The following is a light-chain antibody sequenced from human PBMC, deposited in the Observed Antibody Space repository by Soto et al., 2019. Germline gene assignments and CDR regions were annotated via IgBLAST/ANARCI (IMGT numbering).Light chain of an antibody. Sequence: QSALTQPASVSGSPGQSITISCTGTSSDVGGYNYVSWYQQHPGKAPKLMIYDVSDRPSGVSNRFSGSKSGNTASLTISGLQAEDGADYYCSSYTNTATLGVVFGGGTKVTVL. CDR2: DVS. CDR3: SSYTNTATLGVV. CDR1: SSDVGGYNY. V-gene: IGLV2-14*03. J-gene: IGLJ2*01.